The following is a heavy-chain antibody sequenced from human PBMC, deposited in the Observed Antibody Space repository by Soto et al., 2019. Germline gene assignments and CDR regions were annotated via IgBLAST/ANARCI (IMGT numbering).Heavy chain of an antibody. Sequence: GESLKISCRGSGYSFTSYWIGWVRQMPGKGLEWMGIIYPGDSDTRYSPSFQGQVTISADKSISTAYLQWSSLKASDTAMYYCARGVGTYYYDSSGTHGVFGMDVWGQGTTVTVSS. V-gene: IGHV5-51*01. J-gene: IGHJ6*02. CDR2: IYPGDSDT. CDR3: ARGVGTYYYDSSGTHGVFGMDV. CDR1: GYSFTSYW. D-gene: IGHD3-22*01.